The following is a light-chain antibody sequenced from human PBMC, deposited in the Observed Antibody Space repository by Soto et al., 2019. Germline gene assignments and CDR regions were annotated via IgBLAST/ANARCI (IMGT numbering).Light chain of an antibody. CDR2: GVY. J-gene: IGKJ1*01. V-gene: IGKV3-20*01. Sequence: EMVLTQSPGTLSLSLGERATLSCRASQSLRTNSLAWYQQKPGQAPRLLISGVYSRAAGIPDRFSGSGSGTDFILTISRLEPEDFAVYYCQHYGSSWTFGQGTKVDI. CDR1: QSLRTNS. CDR3: QHYGSSWT.